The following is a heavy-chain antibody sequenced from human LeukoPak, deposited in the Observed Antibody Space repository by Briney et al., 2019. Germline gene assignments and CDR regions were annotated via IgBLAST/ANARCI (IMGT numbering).Heavy chain of an antibody. CDR2: VYPGDSDT. D-gene: IGHD2-2*01. J-gene: IGHJ4*02. CDR1: GYSFSSYW. CDR3: ARPLIFTSDLYYFDY. Sequence: GESLKISCKGSGYSFSSYWIGWVRQMPGKGLEWMGLVYPGDSDTRYSPSFQGQVTISADKSISTAYLQWGSLKASDTALYYCARPLIFTSDLYYFDYWGQGTLVTVSS. V-gene: IGHV5-51*01.